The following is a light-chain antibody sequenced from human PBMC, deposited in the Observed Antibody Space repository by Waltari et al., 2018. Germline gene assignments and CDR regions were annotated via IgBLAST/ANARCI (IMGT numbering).Light chain of an antibody. J-gene: IGLJ7*01. CDR2: ENT. CDR3: GTWDSSLSGAV. Sequence: QSVLTQPPSVSAAPGKRVTISCSGGSSNIGNHNVSWYRQFPGTAPKLLIYENTGRPSGIPGRFSGSKSGTSATLDITGLQAGDEADYYCGTWDSSLSGAVFGGGTHLTVL. V-gene: IGLV1-51*02. CDR1: SSNIGNHN.